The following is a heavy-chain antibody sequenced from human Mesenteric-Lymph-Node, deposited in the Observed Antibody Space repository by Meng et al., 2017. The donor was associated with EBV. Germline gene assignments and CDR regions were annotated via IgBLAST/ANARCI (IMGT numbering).Heavy chain of an antibody. Sequence: QVQLQQSGPVLVKLSXXLXLTXFISGDSVSSSSAAWTWIRQSPSRGLEWLGRTYYRSKWYNDYAVFVKSRITINPDTSKNQFSLQLNSVTPEDTAVYYCARGATSVFDLWGRGTLVTVSS. CDR2: TYYRSKWYN. CDR1: GDSVSSSSAA. CDR3: ARGATSVFDL. J-gene: IGHJ2*01. V-gene: IGHV6-1*01.